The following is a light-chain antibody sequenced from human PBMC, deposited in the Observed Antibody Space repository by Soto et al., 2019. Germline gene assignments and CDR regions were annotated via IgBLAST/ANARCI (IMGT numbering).Light chain of an antibody. CDR1: SSDVGGYNY. J-gene: IGLJ1*01. V-gene: IGLV2-23*02. CDR3: CSYATINTFV. CDR2: EDN. Sequence: QSALTQPASVSGSPGQSITISCTGTSSDVGGYNYVSWYQQYPGKAPKLLISEDNKRPSGVSTRFSGSKSGNTASLSISGLQAEDEADYFCCSYATINTFVFGTGTKVTVL.